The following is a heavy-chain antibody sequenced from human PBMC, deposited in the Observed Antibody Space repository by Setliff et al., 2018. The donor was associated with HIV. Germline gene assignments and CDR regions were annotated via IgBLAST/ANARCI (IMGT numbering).Heavy chain of an antibody. J-gene: IGHJ4*02. CDR3: VTGVGTSSVDY. CDR1: GLTFSNSW. V-gene: IGHV3-15*01. Sequence: GGSLRLSCAASGLTFSNSWMTWVRQAPGKGLEWVGRIKTKTQRGTTDYAAPAKGRFIISRDDSKNTLYLQMNSLRSEDTAVYYCVTGVGTSSVDYWGQGTMVTVSS. D-gene: IGHD3-22*01. CDR2: IKTKTQRGTT.